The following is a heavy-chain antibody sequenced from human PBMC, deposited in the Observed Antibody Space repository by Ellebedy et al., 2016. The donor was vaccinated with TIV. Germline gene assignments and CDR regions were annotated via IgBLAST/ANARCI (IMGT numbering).Heavy chain of an antibody. CDR1: GFTFSNSA. D-gene: IGHD2/OR15-2a*01. CDR3: AKKVGTGLSLDY. J-gene: IGHJ4*02. Sequence: PGGSLRLSCAASGFTFSNSAMSWVRQAPGKGLEWVSAMSVTFNKNYSIDSVKGRFTISRDNSKSTLYLQMNSLRAEDTAVYYCAKKVGTGLSLDYWGQGMLVTVSS. V-gene: IGHV3-23*01. CDR2: MSVTFNKN.